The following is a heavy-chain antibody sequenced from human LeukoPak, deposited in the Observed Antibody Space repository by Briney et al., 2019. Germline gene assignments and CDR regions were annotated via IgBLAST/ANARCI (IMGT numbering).Heavy chain of an antibody. CDR3: ARDRYEIKSPSYYFDY. V-gene: IGHV3-30-3*01. CDR2: ISYDGGNK. Sequence: PGRSLRLSCAASGFTFSSYAMHWVRQAPGKGLEWVAVISYDGGNKYYADSVKGRFTISRDNSKNTLYLQMNSLRAEDTAVYYCARDRYEIKSPSYYFDYWGQGTLVTVSS. J-gene: IGHJ4*02. D-gene: IGHD3-16*02. CDR1: GFTFSSYA.